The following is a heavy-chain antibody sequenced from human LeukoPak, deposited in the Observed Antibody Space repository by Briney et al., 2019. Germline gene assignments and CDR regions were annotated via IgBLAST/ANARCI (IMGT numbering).Heavy chain of an antibody. CDR1: GGSISSGDYY. CDR3: ARVLPHNYYYYMDV. J-gene: IGHJ6*03. V-gene: IGHV4-30-4*08. Sequence: SETLSLTCTVSGGSISSGDYYWSWIRQPPGKGLEWIGYIYYSGSTYYNPSLKSRATISVDTSKNQFSLKLSSVTAADTAVYYCARVLPHNYYYYMDVWGKGTTVTVSS. CDR2: IYYSGST.